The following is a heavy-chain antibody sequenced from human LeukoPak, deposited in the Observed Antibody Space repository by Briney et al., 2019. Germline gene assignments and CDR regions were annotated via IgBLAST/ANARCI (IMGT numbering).Heavy chain of an antibody. D-gene: IGHD3-10*02. J-gene: IGHJ4*02. CDR2: IYWDDDK. V-gene: IGHV2-5*02. CDR1: GFSVNTDGMS. Sequence: SGPTLVKPTQTLTLTCSFSGFSVNTDGMSVGWVRQPSGKALEWLAIIYWDDDKSYSSSLKERLTIRKDASKTQVVLTMTNMDPVDSATYFCSRAKRIDVQNTPYYFDFWARESWSPSPQ. CDR3: SRAKRIDVQNTPYYFDF.